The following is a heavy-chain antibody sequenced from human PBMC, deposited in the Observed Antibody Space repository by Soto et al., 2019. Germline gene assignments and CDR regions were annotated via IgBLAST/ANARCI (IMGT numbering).Heavy chain of an antibody. CDR1: GFTFSSYW. J-gene: IGHJ6*02. CDR3: ARDRDSSGWYGMDV. V-gene: IGHV3-7*01. D-gene: IGHD6-19*01. CDR2: IKQDGSEK. Sequence: GGSLRLSCAASGFTFSSYWMSWVRQAPGKGLEWVANIKQDGSEKYYVDSVKGRFTISRDNAMNSLYLQMNSLRAEDTAVYYCARDRDSSGWYGMDVWGQGTTVTVSS.